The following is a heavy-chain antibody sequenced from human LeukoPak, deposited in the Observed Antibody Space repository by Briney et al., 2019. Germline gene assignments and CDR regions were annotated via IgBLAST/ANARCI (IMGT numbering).Heavy chain of an antibody. V-gene: IGHV4-59*01. J-gene: IGHJ4*02. Sequence: SETLSLTCTVSGGSISSYYWSWIRQPPGKGLEWIGYIYYSGSTNYNPSLKSRVTISVDTSKNQFSLKLSSVTAADPAVYYCARVSASPGYGVDYWGQGTLVTVSS. CDR3: ARVSASPGYGVDY. CDR2: IYYSGST. CDR1: GGSISSYY. D-gene: IGHD5-12*01.